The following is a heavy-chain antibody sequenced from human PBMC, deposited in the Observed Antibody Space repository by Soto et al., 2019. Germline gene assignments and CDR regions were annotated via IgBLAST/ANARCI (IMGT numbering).Heavy chain of an antibody. J-gene: IGHJ4*02. CDR2: ISGYNGNT. D-gene: IGHD6-19*01. CDR3: ATESSGWLELDY. CDR1: GDTSSNSA. Sequence: QVQQVQAGTEVKEPGSSVKVSCETSGDTSSNSAINWVRQAPGQGLEWMGRISGYNGNTQYAQKFQGRVTMTTDTSTTKAYMELRTLIYEETAVYYCATESSGWLELDYWGQGTMITHSS. V-gene: IGHV1-18*01.